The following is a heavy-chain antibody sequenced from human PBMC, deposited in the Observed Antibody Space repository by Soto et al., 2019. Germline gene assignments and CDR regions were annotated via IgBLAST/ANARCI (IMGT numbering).Heavy chain of an antibody. CDR2: ISGSGGNT. J-gene: IGHJ4*02. Sequence: PGGSLRLSCTASGFTFSSYAMSWVRQAPGKGLEWVSAISGSGGNTYYADSVKGRFTISRDNSKNTLYLQMNSLRAEDMAVYYCAKSITARPFDYWGQGALVTVSS. CDR3: AKSITARPFDY. V-gene: IGHV3-23*01. D-gene: IGHD6-6*01. CDR1: GFTFSSYA.